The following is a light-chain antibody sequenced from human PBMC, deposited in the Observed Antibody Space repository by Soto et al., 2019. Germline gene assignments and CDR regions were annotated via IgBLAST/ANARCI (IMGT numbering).Light chain of an antibody. CDR1: QSVTTTY. CDR2: GAS. J-gene: IGKJ1*01. CDR3: QQYGISPWT. Sequence: EIVLTQSPATLSLSPGERATLSCGARQSVTTTYLAWYQQKPGLAPRLLIYGASRRAPGISDRFTGSGSGTDFTLSISRLEPEDFAVYYCQQYGISPWTFGQGTKVEIK. V-gene: IGKV3D-20*01.